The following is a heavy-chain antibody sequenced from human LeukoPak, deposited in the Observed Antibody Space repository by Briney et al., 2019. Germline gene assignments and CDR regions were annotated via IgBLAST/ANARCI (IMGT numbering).Heavy chain of an antibody. CDR3: AKGRVAPSGFDP. V-gene: IGHV3-23*01. CDR1: GFTFSSYA. Sequence: GGSLRLSCAASGFTFSSYAMSWVRQAPGKGLKWVSAIGGSGDNTYYADSVKGRFTISRDNSKNTLYPQMNSLRAEDTAVYYCAKGRVAPSGFDPWGQGTLVTVSS. D-gene: IGHD2-15*01. J-gene: IGHJ5*02. CDR2: IGGSGDNT.